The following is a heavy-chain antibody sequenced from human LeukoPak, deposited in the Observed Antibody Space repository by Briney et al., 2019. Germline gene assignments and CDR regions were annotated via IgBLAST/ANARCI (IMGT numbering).Heavy chain of an antibody. D-gene: IGHD3-10*01. J-gene: IGHJ4*02. V-gene: IGHV1-69*05. CDR3: ARSPSGAYYYDF. CDR2: IIPIFGTA. Sequence: SVEVSCKASGGTFSSYAISWVRQAPGQGLEWMGGIIPIFGTANYAQKFQGRVTITTDESSSTAYMELSSLRSEDTAVYYCARSPSGAYYYDFWGQGTLVTVSS. CDR1: GGTFSSYA.